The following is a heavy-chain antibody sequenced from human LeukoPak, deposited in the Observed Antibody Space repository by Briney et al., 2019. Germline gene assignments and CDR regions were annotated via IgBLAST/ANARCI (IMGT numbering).Heavy chain of an antibody. CDR2: LYTRGST. V-gene: IGHV4-4*07. CDR3: AGYNDDFWGGYTKWFDP. Sequence: SETLALLCNVSSDSLRYLYWSWIPQPAGKGLEWIGHLYTRGSTNHNPSLKRRVPLSVGPSNHQISLKASYATAGVPALDYCAGYNDDFWGGYTKWFDPWGEGNLVTVSS. D-gene: IGHD3-3*01. CDR1: SDSLRYLY. J-gene: IGHJ5*02.